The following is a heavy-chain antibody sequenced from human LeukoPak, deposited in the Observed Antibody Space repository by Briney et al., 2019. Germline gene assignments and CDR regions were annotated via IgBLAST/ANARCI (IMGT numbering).Heavy chain of an antibody. J-gene: IGHJ4*02. CDR3: AKKLPLSGLGYYFDY. Sequence: PGGSLRLSCAASGFTFSSYAMSWVRQAPGKGLEWVSVISTGGDTTYYAESVKGRFTISRDNSKNTLFLQMKSLRAEDTAIYYCAKKLPLSGLGYYFDYWGQGTLVTVSS. CDR1: GFTFSSYA. V-gene: IGHV3-23*01. CDR2: ISTGGDTT. D-gene: IGHD3-3*01.